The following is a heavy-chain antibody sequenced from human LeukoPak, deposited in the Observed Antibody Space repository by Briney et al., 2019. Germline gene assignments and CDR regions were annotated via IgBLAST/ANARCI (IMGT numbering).Heavy chain of an antibody. CDR2: ISWNSGSI. CDR3: ASGGSYYYFDY. D-gene: IGHD1-26*01. V-gene: IGHV3-9*01. J-gene: IGHJ4*02. CDR1: GFTFDDYA. Sequence: GGSLRLSCAASGFTFDDYALHWVRQAPGKGLEWVSGISWNSGSIGYADSVKGRFTISRDNAKNSLYLQMNSLRAEDTAVYYCASGGSYYYFDYWGQGTLVTVSS.